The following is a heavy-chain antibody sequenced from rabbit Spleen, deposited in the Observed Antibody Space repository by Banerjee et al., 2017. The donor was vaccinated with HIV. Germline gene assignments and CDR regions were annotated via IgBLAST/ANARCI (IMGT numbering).Heavy chain of an antibody. CDR2: IDPVFGIT. V-gene: IGHV1S45*01. J-gene: IGHJ4*01. CDR3: AREGSGQVFFNL. D-gene: IGHD4-1*01. Sequence: QEQLEESGGGLVKPEGSLTLTCTASGVSFSSNYYMCWVRQAPGKGLEWIGYIDPVFGITYYASWVNGRFSISRENTQNTVSLQMNSLTAADMATYFCAREGSGQVFFNLWGPGTLVTVS. CDR1: GVSFSSNYY.